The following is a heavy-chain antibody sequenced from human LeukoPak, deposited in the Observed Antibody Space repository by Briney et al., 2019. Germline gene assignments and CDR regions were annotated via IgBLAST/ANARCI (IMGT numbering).Heavy chain of an antibody. D-gene: IGHD2-2*01. Sequence: SETLSLTCTVSGGSISSYYWSWIRQHPGKGLEWIGYIYYGGSTYYNPSLKSRVTISVDTSKNQFSLKLSSVTAADTAVYYCARDQGSIGHWFDPWGQGTLVTVSS. J-gene: IGHJ5*02. CDR3: ARDQGSIGHWFDP. CDR1: GGSISSYY. V-gene: IGHV4-59*06. CDR2: IYYGGST.